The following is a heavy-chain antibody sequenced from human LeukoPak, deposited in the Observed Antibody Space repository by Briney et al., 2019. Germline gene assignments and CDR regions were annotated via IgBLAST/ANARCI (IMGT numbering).Heavy chain of an antibody. V-gene: IGHV1-69*04. CDR1: GGTFSSYA. Sequence: SVKVSCKASGGTFSSYAISWVRQAPGQGLEWMGRIIPILGIANYAQKFQGRVTITADKSTSTAYMELSSLRSEDTAVYYCARVFPTFGELLEKNWFDPWGQGTLVTVSS. CDR2: IIPILGIA. CDR3: ARVFPTFGELLEKNWFDP. D-gene: IGHD3-10*01. J-gene: IGHJ5*02.